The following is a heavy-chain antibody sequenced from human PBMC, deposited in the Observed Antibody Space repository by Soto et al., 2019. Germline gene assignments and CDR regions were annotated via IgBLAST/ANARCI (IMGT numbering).Heavy chain of an antibody. J-gene: IGHJ6*03. V-gene: IGHV4-34*01. CDR3: ARNYYYYYYMDV. CDR1: GGSFSGYY. CDR2: INHSGST. Sequence: SETLSLTCAVYGGSFSGYYWSWIRQPPGKGLEWIGEINHSGSTNYNPSLKSRVTISVDTSKNQFSLKLSSVTAADTDVYYCARNYYYYYYMDVWGKGTTVTVSS.